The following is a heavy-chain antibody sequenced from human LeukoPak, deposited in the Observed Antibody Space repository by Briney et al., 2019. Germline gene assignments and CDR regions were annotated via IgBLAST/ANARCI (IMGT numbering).Heavy chain of an antibody. Sequence: GESLNISCKGSGYSFTSYWIGWVRQMPGKGLEWMGIIYPGDSDTRYSPSFQGQVTISADKSISTAYLQWSSLKASDTAMYYCARLLGGIAAAGTSWFDPWGQGTLVTVSS. V-gene: IGHV5-51*01. CDR2: IYPGDSDT. CDR1: GYSFTSYW. J-gene: IGHJ5*02. CDR3: ARLLGGIAAAGTSWFDP. D-gene: IGHD6-13*01.